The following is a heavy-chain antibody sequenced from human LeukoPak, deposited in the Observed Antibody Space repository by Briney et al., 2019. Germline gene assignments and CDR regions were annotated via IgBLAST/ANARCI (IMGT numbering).Heavy chain of an antibody. J-gene: IGHJ4*02. D-gene: IGHD6-19*01. CDR3: ARGLARAWLVPGY. V-gene: IGHV4-59*12. Sequence: PSETLSLTCTVSGGSISSYYWSWIRQPPGKGLEWIGSIYYSGSTYYNPSLKSRVTISVDTSKNQFSLKLSSVTAADTAVYYCARGLARAWLVPGYWGQGTLVTVSS. CDR2: IYYSGST. CDR1: GGSISSYY.